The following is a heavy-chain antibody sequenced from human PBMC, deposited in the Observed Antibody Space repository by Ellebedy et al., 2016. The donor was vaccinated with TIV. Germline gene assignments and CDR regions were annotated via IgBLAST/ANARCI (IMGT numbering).Heavy chain of an antibody. CDR1: GYTFTGYY. J-gene: IGHJ3*02. CDR2: INPKSGGT. Sequence: ASVKVSXXAPGYTFTGYYIHWVRQAPGQGLEWMGWINPKSGGTNYAQKFQGWVTMTRDTSISTAFLELSRRKSDDTAVYYCARDQAVGRTYRGAFNIWGQGTMLTVSS. V-gene: IGHV1-2*04. CDR3: ARDQAVGRTYRGAFNI. D-gene: IGHD3-16*02.